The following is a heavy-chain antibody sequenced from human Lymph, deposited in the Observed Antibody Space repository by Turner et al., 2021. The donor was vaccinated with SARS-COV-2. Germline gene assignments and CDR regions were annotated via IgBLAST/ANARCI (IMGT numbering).Heavy chain of an antibody. CDR2: IYHSGST. CDR1: VCSISSSNW. CDR3: ATKLCSGGRCSYFDY. D-gene: IGHD2-15*01. V-gene: IGHV4-4*02. J-gene: IGHJ4*02. Sequence: VQLQESGPGLVKPSGTLSLTCAVSVCSISSSNWWCWIRQPPGKGLEWIGEIYHSGSTNYNPTHKSRVTISVDKYKNQFYVKQSCVTAADTAVYYCATKLCSGGRCSYFDYWGQGTLVTDAS.